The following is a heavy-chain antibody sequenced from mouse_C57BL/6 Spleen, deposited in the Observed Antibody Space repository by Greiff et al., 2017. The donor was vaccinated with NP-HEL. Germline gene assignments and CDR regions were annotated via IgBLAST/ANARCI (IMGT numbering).Heavy chain of an antibody. CDR3: ARSDYGSSYKGYFDY. Sequence: QVQLQQPGAELVKPGASVKLSCKASGYTFTSYWMHWVKQRPGQGLEWIGMIHPNSGSTNYNEKFKSKATLTVDKSSSTAYMQLSSLTSEDSAVYYCARSDYGSSYKGYFDYWGQGTTLTVSS. D-gene: IGHD1-1*01. V-gene: IGHV1-64*01. CDR2: IHPNSGST. J-gene: IGHJ2*01. CDR1: GYTFTSYW.